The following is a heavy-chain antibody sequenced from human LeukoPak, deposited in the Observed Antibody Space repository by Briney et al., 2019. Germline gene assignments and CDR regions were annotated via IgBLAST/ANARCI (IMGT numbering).Heavy chain of an antibody. Sequence: SETLSLTCTVSGGSISCYYWSWLRPPAGKGLEWIGRFYTSGSTNFNPSLKSRVTMSVDTSKNQFSLKLSSVTAADTAVYYCARDKRGYSFDYWGLATLVTVSS. CDR1: GGSISCYY. CDR2: FYTSGST. D-gene: IGHD2-21*01. CDR3: ARDKRGYSFDY. J-gene: IGHJ4*02. V-gene: IGHV4-4*07.